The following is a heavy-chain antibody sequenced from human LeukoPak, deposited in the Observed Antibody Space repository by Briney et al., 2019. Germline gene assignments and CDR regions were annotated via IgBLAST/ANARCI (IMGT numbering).Heavy chain of an antibody. D-gene: IGHD3-22*01. CDR2: LFTPGST. J-gene: IGHJ4*02. V-gene: IGHV4-4*08. CDR3: ARFGSCYPYDLDN. CDR1: GASISAYY. Sequence: PETLSLTPAVSGASISAYYWTWVCQPPRGGLWWIGHLFTPGSTDYNPSLTSRDTISVDSSKNQISLTLRSVTAADTAVYYCARFGSCYPYDLDNWGQGTLVIVFS.